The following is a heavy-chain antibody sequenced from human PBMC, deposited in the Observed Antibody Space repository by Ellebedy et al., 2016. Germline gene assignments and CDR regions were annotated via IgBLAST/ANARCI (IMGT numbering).Heavy chain of an antibody. J-gene: IGHJ6*02. V-gene: IGHV4-34*01. CDR3: ARSRVVRGVIAYYYYGMDV. Sequence: SETLSLTXAVYGGSLSGYYWSWIRQAPGKGLEWIGEINHSGSTNYNPSLKSRVTISVDTSKNQFSLKLSSVTAADTAVYYCARSRVVRGVIAYYYYGMDVWGQGTTVTVSS. CDR2: INHSGST. CDR1: GGSLSGYY. D-gene: IGHD3-10*01.